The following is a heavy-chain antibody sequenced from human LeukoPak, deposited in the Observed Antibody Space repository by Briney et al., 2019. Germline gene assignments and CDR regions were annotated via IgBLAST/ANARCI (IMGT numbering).Heavy chain of an antibody. Sequence: GGSLRLSCTASGFTFTSYAMSWVRQAPGKGLEWVSGLSGSGGTTYNADSVKGRFTISRDNSKNTLYLKMNRLRVEDTAVYYCAKLGGYTDGPSDSWGQGTQVTVSS. CDR2: LSGSGGTT. D-gene: IGHD5-12*01. CDR3: AKLGGYTDGPSDS. CDR1: GFTFTSYA. J-gene: IGHJ5*01. V-gene: IGHV3-23*01.